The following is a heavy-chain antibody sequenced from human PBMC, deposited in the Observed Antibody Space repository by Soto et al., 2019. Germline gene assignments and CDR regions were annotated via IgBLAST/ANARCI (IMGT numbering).Heavy chain of an antibody. J-gene: IGHJ4*02. CDR3: AKAPPQSSSSGYYYDLEPVGY. V-gene: IGHV3-23*01. D-gene: IGHD3-22*01. CDR2: ISGSGGST. Sequence: GGSLRLSCAASGFTFSSYAMSWVRQAPGKGLEWVSAISGSGGSTYYADSVKGRFTISRDNSKNTLYLQMNSLRAEDTAVYYCAKAPPQSSSSGYYYDLEPVGYWGQGTLVTVSS. CDR1: GFTFSSYA.